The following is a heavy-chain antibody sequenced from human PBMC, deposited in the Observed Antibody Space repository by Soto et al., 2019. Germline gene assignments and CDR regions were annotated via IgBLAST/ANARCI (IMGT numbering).Heavy chain of an antibody. CDR2: IKQDGSEK. CDR1: GFSFSSFW. Sequence: PGGSLRLSCAASGFSFSSFWMFWARQAPGKGLEWVASIKQDGSEKYYVASVRGRFTISRDNAKNSLYLEMNSLRVEDTAVYYCATDRGYYKFDSWGQGTLVTAPQ. D-gene: IGHD1-26*01. J-gene: IGHJ5*01. V-gene: IGHV3-7*01. CDR3: ATDRGYYKFDS.